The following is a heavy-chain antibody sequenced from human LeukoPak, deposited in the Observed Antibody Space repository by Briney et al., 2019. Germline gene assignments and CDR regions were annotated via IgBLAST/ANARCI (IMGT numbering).Heavy chain of an antibody. V-gene: IGHV4-34*01. CDR1: GGSFSGYY. CDR3: ASVAGPCRFDP. CDR2: INHSGST. D-gene: IGHD2-2*01. J-gene: IGHJ5*02. Sequence: SETLSLTCAVYGGSFSGYYWSWIRQPPGKGLEWIGEINHSGSTNYNPSLTSRVTISVDTSRNQFSLKLSSVTAADTAVYYCASVAGPCRFDPWGQGTLVTVSS.